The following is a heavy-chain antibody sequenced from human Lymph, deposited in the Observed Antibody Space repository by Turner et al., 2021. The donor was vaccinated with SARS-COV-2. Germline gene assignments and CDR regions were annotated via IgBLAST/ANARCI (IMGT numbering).Heavy chain of an antibody. D-gene: IGHD4-4*01. CDR2: ITSSSSYI. CDR1: GFTFSRYS. CDR3: ARDPLVEMPTVFVTLDY. J-gene: IGHJ4*02. V-gene: IGHV3-21*01. Sequence: EVQLVESGGGLVKPGGSLRLSCAASGFTFSRYSMNWVRQAPGKGLEWVSSITSSSSYIHYADSVKGRFTISRDNAKNSLYLQMNSLRAEDTAVYYCARDPLVEMPTVFVTLDYWGQGTLVTVSS.